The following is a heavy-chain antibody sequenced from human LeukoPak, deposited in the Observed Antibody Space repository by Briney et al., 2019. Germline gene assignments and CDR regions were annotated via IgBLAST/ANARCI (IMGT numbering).Heavy chain of an antibody. J-gene: IGHJ4*02. V-gene: IGHV4-61*01. CDR2: IYYSGSP. CDR1: GGSVSSGSYY. D-gene: IGHD2/OR15-2a*01. Sequence: SETLSLTCTVSGGSVSSGSYYWTWIRQPPGKGLEWIGYIYYSGSPNYNPSLKSRVTISVDTSKNQLSLELSSVTAADTAVYYCARDSMTDSSTLDYWGQGTLVTVSS. CDR3: ARDSMTDSSTLDY.